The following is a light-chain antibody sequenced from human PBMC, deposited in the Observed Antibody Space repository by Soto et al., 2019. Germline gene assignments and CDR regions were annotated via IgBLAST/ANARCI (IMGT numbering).Light chain of an antibody. J-gene: IGKJ1*01. CDR1: QSVNTN. V-gene: IGKV3-15*01. CDR2: AAS. CDR3: QEYNDWPRGT. Sequence: EVVMTQSPATLSASPGERATLSCRASQSVNTNLAWYQKKPGQAPTVLVYAASTRATGIPDRFSGSGSGTDFTLTISSLQPEYFALYYCQEYNDWPRGTFGQGTKVEVK.